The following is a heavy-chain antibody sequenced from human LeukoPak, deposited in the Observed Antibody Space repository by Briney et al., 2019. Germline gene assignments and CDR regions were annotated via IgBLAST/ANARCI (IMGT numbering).Heavy chain of an antibody. D-gene: IGHD2-15*01. J-gene: IGHJ4*02. CDR3: AKDLYCSGGSCHDLSDY. V-gene: IGHV3-23*01. Sequence: GRNLRLCCAASGLTFSSYAKRCVRQAPGKGLEWVSTISGSGGGTYYADSVKGRFTISRDNSKNTLYLQMNSLRAEDTAVYYCAKDLYCSGGSCHDLSDYWGQGTLVTVSS. CDR2: ISGSGGGT. CDR1: GLTFSSYA.